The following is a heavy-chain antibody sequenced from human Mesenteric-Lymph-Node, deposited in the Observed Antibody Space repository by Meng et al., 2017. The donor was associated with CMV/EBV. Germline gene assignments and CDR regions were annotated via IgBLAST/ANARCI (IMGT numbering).Heavy chain of an antibody. CDR2: ISYDGSNK. Sequence: GGSLRLSCAASGFTFSSYAMHWVRQAPGKGLEWVAVISYDGSNKYYADSVKGRFTISRDNSKNTLYLQMNSLRAEDTAVYYCARGLYYFDYWGQGTLVTVSS. CDR3: ARGLYYFDY. CDR1: GFTFSSYA. V-gene: IGHV3-30-3*01. J-gene: IGHJ4*02. D-gene: IGHD3-16*01.